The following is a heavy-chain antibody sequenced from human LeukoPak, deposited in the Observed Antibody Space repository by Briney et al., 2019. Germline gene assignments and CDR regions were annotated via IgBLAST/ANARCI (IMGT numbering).Heavy chain of an antibody. J-gene: IGHJ3*02. D-gene: IGHD3-10*01. CDR2: FDPEDGET. Sequence: ASVKVSCKVSGYTLTELSMHWVRQAPGKALEWMGGFDPEDGETIYAQKFQGRVTMTEDTSTDTAYMELSSLRSEDTALYYCATDYGSGSYYHDAFDIWGQGTMVTVSS. V-gene: IGHV1-24*01. CDR1: GYTLTELS. CDR3: ATDYGSGSYYHDAFDI.